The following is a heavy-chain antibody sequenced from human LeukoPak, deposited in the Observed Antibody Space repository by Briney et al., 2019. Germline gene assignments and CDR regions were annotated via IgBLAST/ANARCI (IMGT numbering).Heavy chain of an antibody. Sequence: PSETLSLTCTVSGGSISSYYWIWIRQPPGDPLEWIGYMYYSGNTNYNPSLKSRVTISVDTSKNHFSLKLSSLTAADTAVYYCARGSYGDYLRFDYWGQGTLVTVSS. CDR2: MYYSGNT. D-gene: IGHD4-17*01. CDR3: ARGSYGDYLRFDY. CDR1: GGSISSYY. V-gene: IGHV4-59*01. J-gene: IGHJ4*02.